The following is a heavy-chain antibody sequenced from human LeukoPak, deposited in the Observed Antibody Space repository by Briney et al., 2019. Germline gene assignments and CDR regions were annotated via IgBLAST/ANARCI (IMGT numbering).Heavy chain of an antibody. Sequence: ASVKVSCKASGYTFTGYYMHWVRQAPGQGLEWMGWINPNGGGTNYAQKFQGRVTMTRDTSISTAYRELSRLRSDDTAVYYCARGVVIKAARRAFVVCYFAYWGQGPLVTVSS. CDR3: ARGVVIKAARRAFVVCYFAY. D-gene: IGHD3-3*01. V-gene: IGHV1-2*02. J-gene: IGHJ4*02. CDR1: GYTFTGYY. CDR2: INPNGGGT.